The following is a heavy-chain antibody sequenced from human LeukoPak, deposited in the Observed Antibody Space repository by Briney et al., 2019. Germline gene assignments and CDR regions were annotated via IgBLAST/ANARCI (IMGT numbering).Heavy chain of an antibody. CDR1: GFMFTNYY. CDR3: ARESSEFCRSTSCYTFDY. Sequence: ALGRPCCKPAGFMFTNYYMHWGRQAAGQGPEGRGATKVIGDFTKYSQTFQGRATMTWDTSTSTVYMEMSSLRAVDTAVYFCARESSEFCRSTSCYTFDYWGQGTLVTVSS. CDR2: TKVIGDFT. V-gene: IGHV1-46*01. J-gene: IGHJ4*02. D-gene: IGHD2-2*02.